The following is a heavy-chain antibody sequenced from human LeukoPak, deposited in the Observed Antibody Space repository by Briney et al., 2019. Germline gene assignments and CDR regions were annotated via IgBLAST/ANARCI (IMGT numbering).Heavy chain of an antibody. CDR1: GGSISSSNW. V-gene: IGHV4-4*02. CDR2: IYHSGST. Sequence: SETLSHTCAVSGGSISSSNWWSWVRQPPGKGLEWIGEIYHSGSTNYNPSLKSRVTISVDKSKNQFSLKLSSVTAADTAVYYCARRIVVVPADYYYYGMDVWGKGTTVTVSS. D-gene: IGHD2-2*01. CDR3: ARRIVVVPADYYYYGMDV. J-gene: IGHJ6*04.